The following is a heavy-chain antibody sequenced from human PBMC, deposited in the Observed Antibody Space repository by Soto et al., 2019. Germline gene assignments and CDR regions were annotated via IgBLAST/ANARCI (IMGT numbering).Heavy chain of an antibody. D-gene: IGHD6-13*01. Sequence: EVQLLESGGGLVQPGGSLRLSCAASGFTFSSYAMSWVRQAPGKGLEWVSAISGSGGSTYYADSVKVRFTISRDNSKNTLYLQMNSLRAEDTAVYYCAKDFLYSKYSSSCFDYWGQGTLVTVSS. V-gene: IGHV3-23*01. CDR1: GFTFSSYA. J-gene: IGHJ4*02. CDR2: ISGSGGST. CDR3: AKDFLYSKYSSSCFDY.